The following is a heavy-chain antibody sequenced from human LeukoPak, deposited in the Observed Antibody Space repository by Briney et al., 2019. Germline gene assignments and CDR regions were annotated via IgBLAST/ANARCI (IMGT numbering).Heavy chain of an antibody. Sequence: SETLSLTCTVSGGSISNYYWTWIRQPPGKQLEWMAFISYSGSAHYNPSLTSRVTISVDTSKNQLSLKLTSVTAADTAVYYCARHSAAPPHYFDYWGQGTLVTVSS. D-gene: IGHD1-26*01. CDR1: GGSISNYY. CDR3: ARHSAAPPHYFDY. J-gene: IGHJ4*02. CDR2: ISYSGSA. V-gene: IGHV4-59*08.